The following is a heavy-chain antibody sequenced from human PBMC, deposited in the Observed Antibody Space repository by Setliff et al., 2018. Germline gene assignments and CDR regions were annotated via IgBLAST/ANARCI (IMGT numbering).Heavy chain of an antibody. CDR1: GGSVSSRNYY. V-gene: IGHV4-61*02. CDR3: AREFAYTRGNYVAETFDS. J-gene: IGHJ4*02. D-gene: IGHD6-19*01. Sequence: PSETLSLTCTVSGGSVSSRNYYWAWIRQPAGKGLEWIGRIYTSGSTDYDPSLKSRVTISVDTSKNQFSLNLSSVTAADTAVYYCAREFAYTRGNYVAETFDSWGQGTLVTVSS. CDR2: IYTSGST.